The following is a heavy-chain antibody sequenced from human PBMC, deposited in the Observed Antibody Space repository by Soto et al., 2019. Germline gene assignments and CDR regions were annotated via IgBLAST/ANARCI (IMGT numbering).Heavy chain of an antibody. Sequence: QVQLVESGGGVVQPGRSLRLSCAASGFTFSSYGMHWVRQAPGKGLEWVAVIWYDGSNKYYADSVKGRFTISRDNSKNXLXLXTNSLRAEDTAVYYCARFNCSSTSCYDYYYYYGMDVWGQGTTVTVSS. CDR2: IWYDGSNK. V-gene: IGHV3-33*01. CDR3: ARFNCSSTSCYDYYYYYGMDV. CDR1: GFTFSSYG. D-gene: IGHD2-2*01. J-gene: IGHJ6*02.